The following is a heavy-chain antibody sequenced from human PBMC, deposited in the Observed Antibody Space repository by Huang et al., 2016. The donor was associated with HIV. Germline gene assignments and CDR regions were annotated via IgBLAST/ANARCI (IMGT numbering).Heavy chain of an antibody. CDR1: GGSFRGYY. J-gene: IGHJ6*03. Sequence: QVQLQQWGAGLLRPSETLSLTCAVYGGSFRGYYGTWLRQPPGKGLEWIGEINHSESTNYNPSLKSRVTISVDTSRNQFSLTLTSVTAANTAVYYCARGQGGYYYYYMDVWGKWTTVTVSS. CDR2: INHSEST. CDR3: ARGQGGYYYYYMDV. V-gene: IGHV4-34*01.